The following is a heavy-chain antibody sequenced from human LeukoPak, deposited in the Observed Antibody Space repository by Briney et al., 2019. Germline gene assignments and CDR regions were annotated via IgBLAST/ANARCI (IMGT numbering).Heavy chain of an antibody. Sequence: GGSLRLSCAAPGFTFSSYSMNWVRQAPGKGLEWVSSISSSSSYIYYADSVKGRFTISRDNAKNSLYLQMNSLRAEDTAVYYCARGRRWLPNFDYWGQGTLVTVSS. CDR3: ARGRRWLPNFDY. CDR1: GFTFSSYS. D-gene: IGHD6-19*01. J-gene: IGHJ4*02. V-gene: IGHV3-21*01. CDR2: ISSSSSYI.